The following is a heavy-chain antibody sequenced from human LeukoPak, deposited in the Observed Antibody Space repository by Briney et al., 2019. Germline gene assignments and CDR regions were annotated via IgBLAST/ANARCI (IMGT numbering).Heavy chain of an antibody. Sequence: GGSLRLSCAASGFTFSSYSMNWVRQAPGKGLEWVSYISSSSGTIYYADSVKGRFTISRDNAKNSLYLQMNSLRAEDTAVYYCARLGYCSSTSCYRQFDYWGQGTLVTVSS. V-gene: IGHV3-48*04. CDR2: ISSSSGTI. CDR1: GFTFSSYS. D-gene: IGHD2-2*01. CDR3: ARLGYCSSTSCYRQFDY. J-gene: IGHJ4*02.